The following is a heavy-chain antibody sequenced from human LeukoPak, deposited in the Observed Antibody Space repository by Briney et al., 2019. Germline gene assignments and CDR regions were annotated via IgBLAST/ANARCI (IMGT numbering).Heavy chain of an antibody. V-gene: IGHV4-61*02. Sequence: SQTLSLTCAVSGGSISSGGYSWSWIRQPAGKGLEWIGRIYTSGSTNYNPSLKSRVTMSVDTSKNQLSLKLSSVTAADTAVYYCARDSYGSGSYYVNWFDPWGQGTLVTVSS. CDR1: GGSISSGGYS. CDR2: IYTSGST. CDR3: ARDSYGSGSYYVNWFDP. J-gene: IGHJ5*02. D-gene: IGHD3-10*01.